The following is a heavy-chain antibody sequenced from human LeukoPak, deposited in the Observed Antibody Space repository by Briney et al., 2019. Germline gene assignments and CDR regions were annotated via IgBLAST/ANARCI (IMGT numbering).Heavy chain of an antibody. J-gene: IGHJ4*02. CDR3: ARVIHYYGSGSPFDY. Sequence: SATLSLTCAVYGGSFSGYYWSWIRQPPGKGLEWIGEINHSGSTNYNPSLKSRVTISVDTSKNQFSLKLSSVTAADTAVYYCARVIHYYGSGSPFDYWGQGTLVTVSS. D-gene: IGHD3-10*01. CDR2: INHSGST. V-gene: IGHV4-34*01. CDR1: GGSFSGYY.